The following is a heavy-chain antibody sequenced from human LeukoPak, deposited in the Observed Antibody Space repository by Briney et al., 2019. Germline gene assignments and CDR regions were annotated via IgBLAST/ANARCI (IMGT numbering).Heavy chain of an antibody. CDR2: INPNSGGA. CDR3: ARGRMVVNSRTYYFHY. CDR1: GHTFTGYY. D-gene: IGHD3-22*01. Sequence: ASVKLSCNASGHTFTGYYMHWLRQAPGQRLEWMGWINPNSGGANYAPKFQGWVTMTRDTSISTAYMELSRLRSDDTAVYYCARGRMVVNSRTYYFHYWGQGTLVTVCS. J-gene: IGHJ4*02. V-gene: IGHV1-2*04.